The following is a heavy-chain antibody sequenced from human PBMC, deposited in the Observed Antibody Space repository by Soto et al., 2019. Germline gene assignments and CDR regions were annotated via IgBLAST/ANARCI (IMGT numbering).Heavy chain of an antibody. V-gene: IGHV1-18*01. J-gene: IGHJ3*02. CDR3: ARAVTCGGVIVDVFYI. CDR1: GYTFTSYG. CDR2: ISAYNGNT. D-gene: IGHD3-16*02. Sequence: ASVKVSCKASGYTFTSYGISWVRQAPGQGLEWMGWISAYNGNTNYAQKLQGRVTMTTDTSTSTAYMELRSLRSDDTAMYYCARAVTCGGVIVDVFYIWGQGTMVTVSS.